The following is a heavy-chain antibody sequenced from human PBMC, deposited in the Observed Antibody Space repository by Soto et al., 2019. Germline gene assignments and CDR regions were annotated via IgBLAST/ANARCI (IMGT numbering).Heavy chain of an antibody. CDR3: ARAMVVTQNWFDP. CDR1: GGSISSGDYY. V-gene: IGHV4-30-4*01. Sequence: QVQLQESGPGLVKPSQTLSLTCTVSGGSISSGDYYWSWIRQPPGKGLEWIGYIYYSGSTYYNPSLKSRVTISVDTSKNPLSLKLSSVTAADTAVYYCARAMVVTQNWFDPWGQGTLVTVSS. CDR2: IYYSGST. D-gene: IGHD2-21*02. J-gene: IGHJ5*02.